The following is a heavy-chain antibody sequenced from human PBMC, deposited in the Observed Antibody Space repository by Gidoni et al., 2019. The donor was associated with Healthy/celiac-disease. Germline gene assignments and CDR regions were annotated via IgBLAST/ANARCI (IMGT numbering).Heavy chain of an antibody. CDR1: GGSISSSSYY. J-gene: IGHJ2*01. CDR2: IYYSGST. CDR3: ARQGYIVASYWYFDL. D-gene: IGHD5-12*01. V-gene: IGHV4-39*01. Sequence: QLQLQESGPGLVKPSETLSLTCTVSGGSISSSSYYWGWIRQPPGKGLEWIGSIYYSGSTYYNPSLKNRVTISVDTSKNQFSLKLSSVTAADTAVYYCARQGYIVASYWYFDLWGRGTLVTVSS.